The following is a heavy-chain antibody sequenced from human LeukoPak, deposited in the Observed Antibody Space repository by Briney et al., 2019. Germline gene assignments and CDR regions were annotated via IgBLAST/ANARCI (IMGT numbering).Heavy chain of an antibody. CDR3: AREGQQLAYFDY. CDR1: GFTFNTYD. V-gene: IGHV3-21*01. Sequence: GGSLRLSCAASGFTFNTYDMNWVRQAPGQGLEWVSSITSSSSYIYYADSVKGRFTISRDNAKNSLYLQMNSLRAEDTAVYYCAREGQQLAYFDYWGQGTLVTVSS. J-gene: IGHJ4*02. CDR2: ITSSSSYI. D-gene: IGHD6-13*01.